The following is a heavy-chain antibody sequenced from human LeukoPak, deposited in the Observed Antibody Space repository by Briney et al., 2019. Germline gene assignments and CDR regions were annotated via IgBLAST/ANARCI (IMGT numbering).Heavy chain of an antibody. CDR1: GGSITSYY. J-gene: IGHJ3*02. CDR3: ARRGFSYGSPDAFDI. V-gene: IGHV4-59*12. D-gene: IGHD5-18*01. CDR2: IYYSGGT. Sequence: SETLSLTCTVSGGSITSYYWTWIRQPPGKGLEWIGSIYYSGGTNYNPSLKSRVTTSVATSKTQFPLKLSSVTAADTAVYYCARRGFSYGSPDAFDIWGQGTMVTVSS.